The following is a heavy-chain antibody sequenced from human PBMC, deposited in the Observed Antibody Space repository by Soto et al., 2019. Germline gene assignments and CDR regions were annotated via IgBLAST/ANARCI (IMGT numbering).Heavy chain of an antibody. CDR2: IYYSGST. D-gene: IGHD3-3*01. V-gene: IGHV4-31*03. CDR1: GGSISSGGYY. CDR3: ARALGVLRFLEWLFPGFDY. Sequence: QVQLQESGPGLVKPSQTLSLTCTVSGGSISSGGYYWSWIRQHPGKGLEWIGYIYYSGSTYYNPSHKGRVTISVDTSKNQFSLKLSSVTAADTAVYYCARALGVLRFLEWLFPGFDYWGQGTLVTVSS. J-gene: IGHJ4*02.